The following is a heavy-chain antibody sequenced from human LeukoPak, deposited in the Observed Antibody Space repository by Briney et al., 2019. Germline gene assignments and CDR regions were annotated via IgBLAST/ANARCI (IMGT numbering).Heavy chain of an antibody. D-gene: IGHD2-15*01. V-gene: IGHV4-34*01. Sequence: PSETLSLTCAVYGGSFSGYYWSWIRQPPGKGLEWIGEINHSGSTNYNPSLKSRVTISVDTSKNQFSLKLSSVTAADTAVYYCARMDVVVVAATQGYYYYYGMDVWGQGTTVTVSS. CDR1: GGSFSGYY. CDR2: INHSGST. J-gene: IGHJ6*02. CDR3: ARMDVVVVAATQGYYYYYGMDV.